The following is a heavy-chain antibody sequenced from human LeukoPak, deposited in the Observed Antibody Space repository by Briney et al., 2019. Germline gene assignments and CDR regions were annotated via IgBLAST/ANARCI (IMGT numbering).Heavy chain of an antibody. Sequence: PGGSLRLSWAAAGFTFSDYYMRWIRQAAGKGLECVSIISASGSHTYYPDSVKGPFTISRDPSKDTLYLQMTSLRADDPALYYCVKANGGDPDQKKYFHHWGQGTLVTVSS. CDR2: ISASGSHT. J-gene: IGHJ1*01. CDR3: VKANGGDPDQKKYFHH. D-gene: IGHD4-17*01. CDR1: GFTFSDYY. V-gene: IGHV3-23*01.